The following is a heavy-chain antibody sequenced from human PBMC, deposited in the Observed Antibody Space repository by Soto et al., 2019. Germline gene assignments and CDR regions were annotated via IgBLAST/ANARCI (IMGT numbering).Heavy chain of an antibody. CDR3: AKTSYGDYVDDAFDI. Sequence: GGSLRLSCAASGFTFSSYWMSWVRQAPGKGLEWVANIKQDGSEKYYVDSVKGRFTISRDNAKNSLYLQMNSLRAEDTAVYYCAKTSYGDYVDDAFDIWGQGTMVTVSS. CDR1: GFTFSSYW. V-gene: IGHV3-7*01. J-gene: IGHJ3*02. CDR2: IKQDGSEK. D-gene: IGHD4-17*01.